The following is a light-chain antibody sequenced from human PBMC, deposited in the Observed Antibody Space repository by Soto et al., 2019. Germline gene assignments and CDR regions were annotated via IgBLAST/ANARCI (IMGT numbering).Light chain of an antibody. J-gene: IGLJ3*02. CDR1: SGHGNYM. CDR2: LEGSGSY. V-gene: IGLV4-60*03. CDR3: ETWDSNVWV. Sequence: QSVVTQSSSASASLGSSVNLTCTLSSGHGNYMIAWHQQHPGRAPRYLMKLEGSGSYNKGSGVPDRFLGSSSGADRYLTISNLQSEDEADYYCETWDSNVWVFGGGTKLTVL.